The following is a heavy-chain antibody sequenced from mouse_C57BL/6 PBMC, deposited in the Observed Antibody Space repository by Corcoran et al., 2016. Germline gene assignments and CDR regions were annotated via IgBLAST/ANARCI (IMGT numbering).Heavy chain of an antibody. CDR1: GYTFTDYY. Sequence: EVQLQQSGPELVKPGASVKISCKASGYTFTDYYMNWVKQSHGKSLEWIGDINPNNGGTSYNQKFKGKATLTVDKSSSTAYMELRSLTSEDSAVYYCARSGGTLAYWGQGTLVTVSA. D-gene: IGHD4-1*01. CDR3: ARSGGTLAY. V-gene: IGHV1-26*01. J-gene: IGHJ3*01. CDR2: INPNNGGT.